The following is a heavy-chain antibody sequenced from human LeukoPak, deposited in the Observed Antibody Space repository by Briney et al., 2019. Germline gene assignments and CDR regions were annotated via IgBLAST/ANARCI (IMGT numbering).Heavy chain of an antibody. J-gene: IGHJ2*01. D-gene: IGHD2-15*01. V-gene: IGHV3-53*01. Sequence: PGGSLRLSCAASGFTVSSNYMSWVRQAPGKGLEWVSVIYSGGSTYYADSVKGRFTISRDNSKNTLYLQMNSLRAEDTAVYYCARGRVGYCSGGSCYSSADHWYFDLWGRGTLVTVSS. CDR1: GFTVSSNY. CDR2: IYSGGST. CDR3: ARGRVGYCSGGSCYSSADHWYFDL.